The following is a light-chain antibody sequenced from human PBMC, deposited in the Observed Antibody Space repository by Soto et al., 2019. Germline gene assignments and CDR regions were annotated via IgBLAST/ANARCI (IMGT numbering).Light chain of an antibody. CDR3: SSYAGSNAYV. Sequence: QSALTQPASVSGSPGQSITISCTGTSSDVGYNKYVSWYQQHPGKAPKLMIYDVSKRPSGVPDRFSGSKSGNTASLTVSGLQAEDEADYYCSSYAGSNAYVFGTGTKVTVL. V-gene: IGLV2-8*01. CDR1: SSDVGYNKY. J-gene: IGLJ1*01. CDR2: DVS.